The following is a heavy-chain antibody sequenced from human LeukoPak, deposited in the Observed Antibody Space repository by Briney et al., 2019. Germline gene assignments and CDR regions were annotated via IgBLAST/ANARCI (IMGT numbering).Heavy chain of an antibody. CDR1: EFTFSRYG. V-gene: IGHV3-21*06. D-gene: IGHD1-26*01. CDR3: ASGSYSFDF. CDR2: ISWSSTYI. Sequence: PGGSLRLSCAASEFTFSRYGMNWVRQPPGKGLEWASSISWSSTYIYYAESVKGRFTISRDNAKNSLFLQMNTLRAEDTAVYYCASGSYSFDFWGQGALVTVSS. J-gene: IGHJ4*02.